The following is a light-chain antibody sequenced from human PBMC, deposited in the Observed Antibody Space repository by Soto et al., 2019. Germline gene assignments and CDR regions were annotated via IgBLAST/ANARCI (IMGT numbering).Light chain of an antibody. J-gene: IGKJ1*01. CDR2: RVS. CDR3: MQGSHWPWT. CDR1: KSFDNPVEAPS. Sequence: DAVLTQSPLSLPVTFESPAPVSCRSIKSFDNPVEAPSLLWFQQRPGQSPRRLIYRVSNRDAGVPDRFSGSGSGTDFTLKISRVEAEDVGVYYCMQGSHWPWTFGQGTKVEI. V-gene: IGKV2-30*01.